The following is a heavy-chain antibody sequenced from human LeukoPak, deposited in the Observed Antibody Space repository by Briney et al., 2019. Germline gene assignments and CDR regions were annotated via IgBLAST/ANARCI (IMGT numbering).Heavy chain of an antibody. D-gene: IGHD2-21*01. CDR1: GFTFNTYT. CDR3: ARDSAYKKFDY. Sequence: PGGSLRLSCAASGFTFNTYTMNWVRQAPGKGLEWVSYISGSSGIIDYADSVKGRFTISRDDAENSLYLQMDSLRAEDAAVYYCARDSAYKKFDYWGQGTLVTVSS. CDR2: ISGSSGII. V-gene: IGHV3-48*04. J-gene: IGHJ4*02.